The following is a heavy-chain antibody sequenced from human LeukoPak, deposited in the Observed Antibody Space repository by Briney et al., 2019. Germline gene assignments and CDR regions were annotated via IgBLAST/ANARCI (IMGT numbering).Heavy chain of an antibody. D-gene: IGHD3-16*01. CDR3: ARDGGGAFDI. CDR2: IYSGGST. Sequence: GGSLRLSCAASGFTASSNYMSWVRQAPGKGLEWVSVIYSGGSTYYADSVKGRFTISRHNSKNTLYLQMNSPRAEDTAVYYCARDGGGAFDIWGQGTMVTVSS. V-gene: IGHV3-53*04. CDR1: GFTASSNY. J-gene: IGHJ3*02.